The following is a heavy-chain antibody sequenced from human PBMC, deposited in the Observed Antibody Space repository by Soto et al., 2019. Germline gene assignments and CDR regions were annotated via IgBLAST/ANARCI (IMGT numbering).Heavy chain of an antibody. J-gene: IGHJ4*02. V-gene: IGHV4-59*01. Sequence: SETLSLTCTVSGGSISSYYWSWIRQHPGKGLEWIGYIYYSGSTNYNPSLKSRVTISVDTSKNQFSLKLSSVTAADTAVYYCARDLGRNSSSWYAPGYWGQGTLVTVSS. CDR1: GGSISSYY. CDR2: IYYSGST. CDR3: ARDLGRNSSSWYAPGY. D-gene: IGHD6-13*01.